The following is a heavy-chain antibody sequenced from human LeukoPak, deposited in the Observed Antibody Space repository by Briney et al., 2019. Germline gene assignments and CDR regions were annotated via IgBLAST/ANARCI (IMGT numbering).Heavy chain of an antibody. CDR2: ISSSGSTI. Sequence: GGSLRLSCAASGFTFSSYEMNWVRQAPGKGREWGSYISSSGSTINYADSVKGRFTISRDNAKHSLYLQMDSLRAEDTAVYYCARAGLTRYYYMDVWGKGTTVTVSS. J-gene: IGHJ6*03. D-gene: IGHD3-3*01. CDR3: ARAGLTRYYYMDV. V-gene: IGHV3-48*03. CDR1: GFTFSSYE.